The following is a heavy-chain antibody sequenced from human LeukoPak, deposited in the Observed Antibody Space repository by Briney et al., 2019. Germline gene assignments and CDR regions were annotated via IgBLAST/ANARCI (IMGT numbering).Heavy chain of an antibody. V-gene: IGHV1-3*01. Sequence: ASVKVSCKASGYIFTCYAMHWVRQAPGQRLEWMGWINAGNRNTKYSQKFQGRVTITRDTSASTAYMELSSLRSEDTAVYYCARSPPLGIVFPYFDYWGQGTLVTVSS. CDR1: GYIFTCYA. CDR3: ARSPPLGIVFPYFDY. CDR2: INAGNRNT. D-gene: IGHD5/OR15-5a*01. J-gene: IGHJ4*02.